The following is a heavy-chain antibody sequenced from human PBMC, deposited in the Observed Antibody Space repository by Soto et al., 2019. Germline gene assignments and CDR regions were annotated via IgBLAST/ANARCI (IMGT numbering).Heavy chain of an antibody. V-gene: IGHV1-69*01. J-gene: IGHJ4*02. Sequence: QVQLVQSGAEVKKPGSSVKVSCKASGGTFSSYAISWVRQAPGQGLERMGGIIPIFGTANYAQKFQGRVTITADESTSTAYMELSSLRSEDTAVYYCARGAGIYYGSGREYFDYWGQGTLVTVSS. D-gene: IGHD3-10*01. CDR2: IIPIFGTA. CDR1: GGTFSSYA. CDR3: ARGAGIYYGSGREYFDY.